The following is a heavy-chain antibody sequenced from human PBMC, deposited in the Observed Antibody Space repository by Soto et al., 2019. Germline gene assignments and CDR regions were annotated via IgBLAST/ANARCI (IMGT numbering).Heavy chain of an antibody. V-gene: IGHV3-11*01. J-gene: IGHJ4*02. Sequence: PGGSLRLSCAASGLSFSDYDMSWIRQAPGKGLEWLGYISASGTTISIADSVKGRFTISRDNAKNSLYLHMNSLRVDDAAVYYCARTNWRGSPDYFDYWGRGNLVTVSS. D-gene: IGHD3-16*01. CDR2: ISASGTTI. CDR1: GLSFSDYD. CDR3: ARTNWRGSPDYFDY.